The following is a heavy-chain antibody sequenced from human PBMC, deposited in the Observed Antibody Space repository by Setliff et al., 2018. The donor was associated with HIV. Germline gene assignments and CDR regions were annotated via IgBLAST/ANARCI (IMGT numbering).Heavy chain of an antibody. V-gene: IGHV4-34*01. J-gene: IGHJ6*02. Sequence: PSETLSLTCAVYGGSFSSYYWIWIRQPPGKGLEWIGEINHSGSTAYNPSLKSRVTISVDTSKNQFSLKLSSVTAADTAVYYCARTDWARTSYYYYYGMDVWGQGTTVTVSS. CDR2: INHSGST. D-gene: IGHD3-9*01. CDR1: GGSFSSYY. CDR3: ARTDWARTSYYYYYGMDV.